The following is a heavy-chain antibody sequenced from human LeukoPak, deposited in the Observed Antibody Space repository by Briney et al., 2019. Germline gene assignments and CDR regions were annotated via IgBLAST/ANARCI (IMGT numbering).Heavy chain of an antibody. CDR3: AKDFGAYYYDSSGYPDDY. D-gene: IGHD3-22*01. CDR1: GFTFSSYA. J-gene: IGHJ4*02. CDR2: ISGSGGST. V-gene: IGHV3-23*01. Sequence: GGSLRLSCAASGFTFSSYAMSWVRQAPGMGLEWVSAISGSGGSTYYADSVKGRFTISRDNSKNTLYLQMNSLRAEDTAVYYCAKDFGAYYYDSSGYPDDYWGQGTLVTVSS.